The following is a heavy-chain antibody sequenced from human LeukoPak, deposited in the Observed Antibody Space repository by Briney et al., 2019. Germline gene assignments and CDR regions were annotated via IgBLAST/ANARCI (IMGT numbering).Heavy chain of an antibody. CDR3: ARETSAPVTNLFDY. Sequence: GASVKVSCKASGYTFTSYGISWVRQAPGQGLEWMGWISAYNGNTNYAQKLQGRVTMTTDTSTSTAYMELSRLRSDDTAVYYCARETSAPVTNLFDYWGQGTLVTVSS. J-gene: IGHJ4*02. CDR1: GYTFTSYG. D-gene: IGHD4-17*01. V-gene: IGHV1-18*01. CDR2: ISAYNGNT.